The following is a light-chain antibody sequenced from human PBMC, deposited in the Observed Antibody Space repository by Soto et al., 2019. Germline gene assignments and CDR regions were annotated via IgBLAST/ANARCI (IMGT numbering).Light chain of an antibody. CDR3: QHYDNWPPPWT. J-gene: IGKJ1*01. CDR1: QSVSST. V-gene: IGKV3-15*01. Sequence: EIVMTQYQATLSVSPGQRATLSCRASQSVSSTLAWYQQKPGQAPRLLIYGASTRATGIPARFSGSGSGTEFTLTISSLHAEDFAVYYGQHYDNWPPPWTFGQWTKVEIK. CDR2: GAS.